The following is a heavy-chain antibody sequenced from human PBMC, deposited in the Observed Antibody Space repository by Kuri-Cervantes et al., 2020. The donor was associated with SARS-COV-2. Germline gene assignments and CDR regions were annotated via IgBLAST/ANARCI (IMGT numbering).Heavy chain of an antibody. Sequence: GGSLRLSCAASGFTFSDHYMDWVRQAPGKGLEWVGRTRNKANSYTTEYAASVKGRFTISRDDSKNSLYLQMNSLKTEDTAVYYCARAFLRGGSDYWGQGTLVTVSS. V-gene: IGHV3-72*01. CDR3: ARAFLRGGSDY. J-gene: IGHJ4*02. CDR2: TRNKANSYTT. D-gene: IGHD1-26*01. CDR1: GFTFSDHY.